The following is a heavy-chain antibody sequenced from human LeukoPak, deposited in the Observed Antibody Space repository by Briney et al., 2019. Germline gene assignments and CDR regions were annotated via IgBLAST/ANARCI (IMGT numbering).Heavy chain of an antibody. V-gene: IGHV3-23*01. Sequence: PGGSLRLSCAASGITFSRYAMSWVRQAPGKGLEWVSVISDSDADTYYTDSVKGRFTISRDSSKNTLYLQMNSLRPEDTAVYYCAKMGWTAYDYTNYWGQGTLVTVSS. CDR1: GITFSRYA. CDR3: AKMGWTAYDYTNY. D-gene: IGHD5-12*01. J-gene: IGHJ4*02. CDR2: ISDSDADT.